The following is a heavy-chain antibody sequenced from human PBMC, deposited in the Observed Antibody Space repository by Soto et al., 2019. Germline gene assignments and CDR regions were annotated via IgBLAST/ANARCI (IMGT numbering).Heavy chain of an antibody. J-gene: IGHJ6*02. V-gene: IGHV5-10-1*01. Sequence: PRESLKISCKGSGHSFTSYWISSVRQMPGKGLEWMGRIDPSDSYTNYSPSFQGHVTISADKSISTAYLQWSSPKASDTAMYYCARPRLHYDFWSGYSAKDYCMDVWGQGTTVTVSS. CDR3: ARPRLHYDFWSGYSAKDYCMDV. CDR1: GHSFTSYW. CDR2: IDPSDSYT. D-gene: IGHD3-3*01.